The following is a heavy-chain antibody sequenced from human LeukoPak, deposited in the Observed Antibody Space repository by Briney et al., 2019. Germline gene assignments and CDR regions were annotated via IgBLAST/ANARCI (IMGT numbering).Heavy chain of an antibody. V-gene: IGHV3-9*01. CDR2: SRWNTDGI. D-gene: IGHD3-16*01. J-gene: IGHJ4*02. CDR3: VKDFGQRTVAIAY. CDR1: GFTLDDYA. Sequence: LRLSCATSGFTLDDYAMHWVPHVPGKGREWVSGSRWNTDGIGYSGSVGGRLSLSRDHSQNYLFLQMNSLRRRETALYCCVKDFGQRTVAIAYWGQGTVVSVSS.